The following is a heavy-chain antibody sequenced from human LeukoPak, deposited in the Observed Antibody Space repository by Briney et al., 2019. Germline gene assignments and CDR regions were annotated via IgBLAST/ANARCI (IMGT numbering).Heavy chain of an antibody. D-gene: IGHD2-15*01. J-gene: IGHJ3*02. Sequence: ASVTDSCKASGYTFTIDGISWGRQAPGKGLEWMGWICDINENTNYAQKLQSRVTITTDTFTSTAYMELRSLRSDDTAVYYCARAGIVVVVAATTDAFDIWGQGTMVTVSS. CDR3: ARAGIVVVVAATTDAFDI. CDR2: ICDINENT. CDR1: GYTFTIDG. V-gene: IGHV1-18*04.